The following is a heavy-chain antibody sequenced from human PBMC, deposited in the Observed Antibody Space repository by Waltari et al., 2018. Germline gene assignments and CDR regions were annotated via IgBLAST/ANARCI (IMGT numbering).Heavy chain of an antibody. CDR3: ARGLVSGIDY. V-gene: IGHV4-34*01. D-gene: IGHD6-19*01. CDR1: GGSFSGYY. Sequence: QVQLQQWGAGLLKPSETLSLTCAVYGGSFSGYYWSWIRQPPGKGLEWIGEINHSGSTNYNPSLKSRVTISVDTSKNQFSLKLSSVTAADTAVYYCARGLVSGIDYWGQGTLVTVSS. CDR2: INHSGST. J-gene: IGHJ4*02.